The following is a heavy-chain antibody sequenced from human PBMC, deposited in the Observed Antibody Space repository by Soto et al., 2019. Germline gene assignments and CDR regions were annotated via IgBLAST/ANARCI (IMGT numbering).Heavy chain of an antibody. CDR2: SASAGANHII. Sequence: EVRLEQSGGGLVRPGGSVRLSCVGSGFTFRDQYMDWVRQAPGKGLEWIGRSASAGANHIIEYAASVKGRFTISRDNSENSLYLQMNSLRTADTAVYYCATSLKTYGPAGFDYWGRGTLVTVSS. CDR1: GFTFRDQY. V-gene: IGHV3-72*01. D-gene: IGHD3-10*01. CDR3: ATSLKTYGPAGFDY. J-gene: IGHJ4*02.